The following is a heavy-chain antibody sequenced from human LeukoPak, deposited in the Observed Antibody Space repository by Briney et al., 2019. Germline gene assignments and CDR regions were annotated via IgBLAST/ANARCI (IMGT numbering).Heavy chain of an antibody. J-gene: IGHJ6*03. CDR3: ARFQVAAGITSYYYYMDV. CDR2: ISSSSSYI. Sequence: GGSLRLSCAASGFTFSSYSMTWVRQAPGKGLEWVSSISSSSSYIYYADSVKGRFTISRDNAKNSLYLQMNSLRAEDTAVYYCARFQVAAGITSYYYYMDVWGKGTTVTVSS. D-gene: IGHD6-13*01. CDR1: GFTFSSYS. V-gene: IGHV3-21*01.